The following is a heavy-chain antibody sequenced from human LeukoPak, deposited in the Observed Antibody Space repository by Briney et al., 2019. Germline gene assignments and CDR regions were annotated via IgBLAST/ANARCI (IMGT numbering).Heavy chain of an antibody. D-gene: IGHD2-8*02. V-gene: IGHV4-4*07. CDR1: GGSISSYY. J-gene: IGHJ4*02. CDR3: ARVRPGRGKFDY. Sequence: TSETLSLTCTVSGGSISSYYWSWIRQPAGKGLEWIGRIYTSGSTNYNPSLKSRVTMSVDTSQNQFSLNLNSVTAADTAVYYCARVRPGRGKFDYWGQGILVTVSS. CDR2: IYTSGST.